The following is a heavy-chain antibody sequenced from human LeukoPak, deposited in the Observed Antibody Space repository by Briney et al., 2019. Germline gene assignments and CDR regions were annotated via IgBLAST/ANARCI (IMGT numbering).Heavy chain of an antibody. CDR1: GFTFGSYS. V-gene: IGHV3-48*02. Sequence: PGGSLRLSCAASGFTFGSYSMNWVRQAPGQGLEWTSFISTTSGTIYYADSVKGRFTISRDNAQNSLSLQMNSLRDEDTAVYYCARVRSGYYIDYWGQGTLVTVSS. CDR3: ARVRSGYYIDY. CDR2: ISTTSGTI. J-gene: IGHJ4*02. D-gene: IGHD3-22*01.